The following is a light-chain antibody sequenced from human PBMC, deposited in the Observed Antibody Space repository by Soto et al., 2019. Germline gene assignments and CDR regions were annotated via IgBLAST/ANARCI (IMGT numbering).Light chain of an antibody. CDR1: QSVSSSY. J-gene: IGKJ1*01. V-gene: IGKV3-20*01. CDR2: GAS. Sequence: EIVLTQSPGTLSLSPGERATLSCRASQSVSSSYLAWYQQKPGQAPRLLIYGASSRAPGIPDRFSGSGSGIDFTLTISRLEPEDFAVYYCQQYGSSPRTFGQGTKVEIK. CDR3: QQYGSSPRT.